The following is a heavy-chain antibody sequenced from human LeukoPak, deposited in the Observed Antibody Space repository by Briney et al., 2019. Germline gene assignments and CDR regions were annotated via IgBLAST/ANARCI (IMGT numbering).Heavy chain of an antibody. CDR3: ARVTPGYSSSWYEPRFDY. Sequence: GGSLRLSCGASGFTFDDYGMSWVRQAPGKGLEWVSGINWNGGSTGYTDSVKGRFTISRDNAKNSLYLQMNSLRAEDTAVYYCARVTPGYSSSWYEPRFDYWGQGTLVTVSS. CDR2: INWNGGST. CDR1: GFTFDDYG. J-gene: IGHJ4*02. V-gene: IGHV3-20*04. D-gene: IGHD6-13*01.